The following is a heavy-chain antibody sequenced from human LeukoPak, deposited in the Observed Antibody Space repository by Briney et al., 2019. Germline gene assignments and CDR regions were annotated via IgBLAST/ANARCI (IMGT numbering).Heavy chain of an antibody. J-gene: IGHJ4*02. CDR2: IIGSGTST. V-gene: IGHV3-23*01. D-gene: IGHD3-22*01. Sequence: GGSLRLSCAASGFTFSSYGMNWVRQAPGKGLEWVSIIIGSGTSTYSADSVKGRFTISKDNSKNTLYLQMNSLRAEDTAVYYCASAYYDSSGPFDYWGQGTLLTVSS. CDR3: ASAYYDSSGPFDY. CDR1: GFTFSSYG.